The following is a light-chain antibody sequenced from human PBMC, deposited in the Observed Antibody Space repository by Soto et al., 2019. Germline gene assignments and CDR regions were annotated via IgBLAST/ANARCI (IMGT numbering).Light chain of an antibody. V-gene: IGLV2-14*03. Sequence: QSALTQPASVSGSPGQSFTISCTGTSSDVGAYHSVSWYQQHPCKAPKLIIFDVSNRPSGVSNRFSGSKSGNTASLTISGLQAEDEADYYCSSFTDTGTVMFGGGTQLTVL. CDR3: SSFTDTGTVM. CDR1: SSDVGAYHS. CDR2: DVS. J-gene: IGLJ3*02.